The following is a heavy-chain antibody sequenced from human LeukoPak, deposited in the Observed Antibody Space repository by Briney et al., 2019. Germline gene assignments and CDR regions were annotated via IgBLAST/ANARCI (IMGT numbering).Heavy chain of an antibody. Sequence: GGSLRLSCAASGFTFSSYAMSWVRQAPGKGLEWVSAISGSGGSTYYAGSVKGRFTISRDNSKNTLYLQMNSLRAEDTAVYYCAKEVFGGLSRRGHNWFDPWGQGTLVTVSS. V-gene: IGHV3-23*01. CDR1: GFTFSSYA. CDR3: AKEVFGGLSRRGHNWFDP. CDR2: ISGSGGST. D-gene: IGHD1-14*01. J-gene: IGHJ5*02.